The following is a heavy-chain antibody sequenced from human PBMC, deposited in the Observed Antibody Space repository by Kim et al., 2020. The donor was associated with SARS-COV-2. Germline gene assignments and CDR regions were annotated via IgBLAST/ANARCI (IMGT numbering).Heavy chain of an antibody. Sequence: GGSLRLSCAASGFTFSSYEMNWVRQAPGEGLEWVSYISSSGSTIYYADSVKGRFTISRDNAKNSLYLQMNSLRAEDTAVYYCATTMVRGATLDYWGQGTLVTVSS. J-gene: IGHJ4*02. D-gene: IGHD3-10*01. CDR2: ISSSGSTI. V-gene: IGHV3-48*03. CDR1: GFTFSSYE. CDR3: ATTMVRGATLDY.